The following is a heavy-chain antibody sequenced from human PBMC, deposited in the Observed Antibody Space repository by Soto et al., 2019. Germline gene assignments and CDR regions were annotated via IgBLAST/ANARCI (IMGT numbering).Heavy chain of an antibody. CDR2: IGGTGDDRT. CDR1: GFTFKDFA. CDR3: VKDWSGRQCPCLDV. V-gene: IGHV3-23*01. D-gene: IGHD3-3*01. J-gene: IGHJ6*02. Sequence: EVQLLESGGDLVQPGGSLRLSCAGSGFTFKDFAMTWVRQAPGKGLEWVSSIGGTGDDRTYHADSVKGRFTISRDNSKSTLYLQMSSLRAEDTATYYCVKDWSGRQCPCLDVWGQGITVTVSS.